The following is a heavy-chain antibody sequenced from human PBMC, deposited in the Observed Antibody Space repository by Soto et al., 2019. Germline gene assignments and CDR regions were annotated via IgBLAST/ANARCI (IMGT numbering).Heavy chain of an antibody. J-gene: IGHJ6*02. CDR1: GFTFSRYW. V-gene: IGHV3-74*01. CDR2: ISSYGSDT. Sequence: EVQLVESGGGLVLPGGSLRLSCAASGFTFSRYWMHWVRQAPGKGLVWVSRISSYGSDTHYADSVKGRFTISRDNASNTLYLQITSLRAEDTAVYYCASNYAYAEGYYWYGIDVWGQGTRVTVSS. CDR3: ASNYAYAEGYYWYGIDV. D-gene: IGHD3-16*01.